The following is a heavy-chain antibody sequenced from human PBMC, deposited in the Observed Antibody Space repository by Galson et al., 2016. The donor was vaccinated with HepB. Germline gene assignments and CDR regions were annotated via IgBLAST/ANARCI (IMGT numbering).Heavy chain of an antibody. CDR3: AKDMNQSVAAEHFDY. J-gene: IGHJ4*02. V-gene: IGHV3-23*01. CDR2: ISGSGGRT. Sequence: SLRLSCAASGFTFSSYAMSWVRQAPGKGLEWVSGISGSGGRTYHADSVKGRFTISRDNSKNTLYLQINSLRGEDAAVYYCAKDMNQSVAAEHFDYWGQGTLLTVSS. CDR1: GFTFSSYA. D-gene: IGHD6-19*01.